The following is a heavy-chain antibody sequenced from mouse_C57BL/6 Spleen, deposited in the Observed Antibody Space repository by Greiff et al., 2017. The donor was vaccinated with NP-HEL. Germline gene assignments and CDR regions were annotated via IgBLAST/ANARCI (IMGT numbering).Heavy chain of an antibody. Sequence: QVQLQQPGAELVKPGASVKLSCKASGYTLTSYWMQWVKQRPGQGLEWIGEIDPSDSYTNYNQKFKGKATLTVDTSSSTAYMQLISLTSEDSAVYYCARTAYWGQGTLVTVSA. J-gene: IGHJ3*01. CDR1: GYTLTSYW. V-gene: IGHV1-50*01. CDR3: ARTAY. CDR2: IDPSDSYT.